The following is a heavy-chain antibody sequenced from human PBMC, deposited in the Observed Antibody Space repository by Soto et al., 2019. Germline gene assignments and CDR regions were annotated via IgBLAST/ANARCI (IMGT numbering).Heavy chain of an antibody. CDR3: GMGYRGVVLAF. Sequence: SETLSLTCTVSGGSISSSDYYWGWIRQPPGKGLEWIGNIYYSGSASYNPSLKSRVTISVDTSKNQVSLKLSSVTAADTAVYNCGMGYRGVVLAFWGQGTPVPVPS. CDR2: IYYSGSA. CDR1: GGSISSSDYY. J-gene: IGHJ1*01. V-gene: IGHV4-39*01. D-gene: IGHD2-15*01.